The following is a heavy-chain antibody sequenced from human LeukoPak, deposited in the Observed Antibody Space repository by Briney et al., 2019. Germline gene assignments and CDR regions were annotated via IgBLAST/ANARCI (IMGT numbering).Heavy chain of an antibody. Sequence: GGSLRLSCAASGLTVSRNYMSWVRQAPGKGLEWVAVISYDGSNKYYADSVKGRFTISRDNSKNTLYLQMNSLRAEDTAVYYCARAICSGGSCYLYDYWGQGTLVTVSS. V-gene: IGHV3-30-3*01. CDR2: ISYDGSNK. CDR1: GLTVSRNY. D-gene: IGHD2-15*01. CDR3: ARAICSGGSCYLYDY. J-gene: IGHJ4*02.